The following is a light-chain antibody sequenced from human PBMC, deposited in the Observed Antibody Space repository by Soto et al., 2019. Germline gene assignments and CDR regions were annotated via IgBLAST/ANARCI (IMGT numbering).Light chain of an antibody. CDR3: QKYDSDPFT. CDR2: AAS. J-gene: IGKJ3*01. V-gene: IGKV1-27*01. CDR1: QDITNY. Sequence: DIQMTQSPSSLSASVGDRVTITCRASQDITNYLAWYQQKPGKVPKLLIYAASTLQSGVPSRFSGSGFGTDVTLSISSLQPEDVATYYCQKYDSDPFTFGRGTKVEIK.